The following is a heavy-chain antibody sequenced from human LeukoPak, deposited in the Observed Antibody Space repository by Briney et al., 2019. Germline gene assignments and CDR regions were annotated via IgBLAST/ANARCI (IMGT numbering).Heavy chain of an antibody. CDR3: ARDYYDKTYYFDY. J-gene: IGHJ4*02. Sequence: GGSLRLSCVASGFTLSSHNINWVRQAPGKGLEWVAVISYDGSNKYYADSVKGRFTISRDNSKNTLYLQMNSLRAEDTAVYYCARDYYDKTYYFDYWGQGTLVTVSS. D-gene: IGHD3-22*01. V-gene: IGHV3-30-3*01. CDR2: ISYDGSNK. CDR1: GFTLSSHN.